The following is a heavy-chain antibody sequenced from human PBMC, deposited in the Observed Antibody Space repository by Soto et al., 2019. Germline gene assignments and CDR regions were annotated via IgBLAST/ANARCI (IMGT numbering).Heavy chain of an antibody. D-gene: IGHD3-16*01. J-gene: IGHJ4*02. V-gene: IGHV3-30*19. CDR1: GFMFKSYV. Sequence: QLQLVESGGGVVQPGTSLRLSCTASGFMFKSYVMHWVRQAPGKGLEWVALTSYDGNNKYYGDSVKGRFTVSRDNSKNTLHLQMDSLRPEYTAFYYCARWGTTGGFDLWGQGTLVSVSS. CDR3: ARWGTTGGFDL. CDR2: TSYDGNNK.